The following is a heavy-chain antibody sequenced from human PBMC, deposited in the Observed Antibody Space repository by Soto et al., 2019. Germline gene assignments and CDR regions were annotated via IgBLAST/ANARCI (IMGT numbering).Heavy chain of an antibody. Sequence: EVQLLESGGGLVQPGGSLRLSCVASGFSFSTCAKGWVRQAPGKGLEWVSLISPNSAATYYTDSVKGRFTISRDNSKNTLYLQMNSLRAEDTAIYNCATQDFRGATGTTWGQGTLVTVSS. V-gene: IGHV3-23*01. CDR3: ATQDFRGATGTT. D-gene: IGHD1-1*01. J-gene: IGHJ4*02. CDR2: ISPNSAAT. CDR1: GFSFSTCA.